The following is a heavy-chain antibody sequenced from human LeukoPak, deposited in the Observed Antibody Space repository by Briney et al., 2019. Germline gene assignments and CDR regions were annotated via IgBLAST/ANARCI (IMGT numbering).Heavy chain of an antibody. Sequence: SVKVSCXASGGTFSSYTISWVRQAHGQGLEWMGRIIPILGIANCAQKFQGRVTITADKSTSTAYMELSSLRSEDTAVYYCAREEYSYGLYYFDYWGQGTLVTVSS. CDR2: IIPILGIA. CDR3: AREEYSYGLYYFDY. J-gene: IGHJ4*02. CDR1: GGTFSSYT. V-gene: IGHV1-69*04. D-gene: IGHD5-18*01.